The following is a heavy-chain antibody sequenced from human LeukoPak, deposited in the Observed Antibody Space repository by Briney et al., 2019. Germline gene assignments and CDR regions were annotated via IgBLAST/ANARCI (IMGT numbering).Heavy chain of an antibody. D-gene: IGHD4-17*01. V-gene: IGHV4-34*01. Sequence: PSETLSLTCAVYGGSFSGYYWSWIRQPPGKGLEWIGEINHSGSTNYNPSLKSRVTISVDTSKNQFSLKLSSVTAADTAVYYCARGRTTVIPLPFDYWGQGTLVTVSS. CDR3: ARGRTTVIPLPFDY. J-gene: IGHJ4*02. CDR1: GGSFSGYY. CDR2: INHSGST.